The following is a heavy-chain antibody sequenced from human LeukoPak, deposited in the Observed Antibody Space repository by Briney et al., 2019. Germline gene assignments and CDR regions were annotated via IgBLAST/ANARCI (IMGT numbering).Heavy chain of an antibody. CDR2: IDHSGST. V-gene: IGHV4-34*01. CDR1: GGSFSTYY. CDR3: ASSGRGPDAFDI. D-gene: IGHD1-26*01. J-gene: IGHJ3*02. Sequence: SETLSLTCAVYGGSFSTYYWSWIRQPPGKGPEWIGEIDHSGSTNYNPSLKSRVTISVDKSKNQFSLKLSSVTAADTAVYYCASSGRGPDAFDIWGQGTMVAVSS.